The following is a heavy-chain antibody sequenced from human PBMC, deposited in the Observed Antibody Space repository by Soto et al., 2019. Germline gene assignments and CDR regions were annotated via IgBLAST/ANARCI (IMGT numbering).Heavy chain of an antibody. Sequence: SVKVSCKASGGTFSSYAISWVRQAPGQGLEWMGGIIPIFGTANYAQKFQGRVTITADESTSTAYMELSSLRSEDTAVYYCARGEDAYNFPPVPLNAFDIWGQGTMVTVSS. D-gene: IGHD3-3*01. CDR2: IIPIFGTA. V-gene: IGHV1-69*13. CDR3: ARGEDAYNFPPVPLNAFDI. CDR1: GGTFSSYA. J-gene: IGHJ3*02.